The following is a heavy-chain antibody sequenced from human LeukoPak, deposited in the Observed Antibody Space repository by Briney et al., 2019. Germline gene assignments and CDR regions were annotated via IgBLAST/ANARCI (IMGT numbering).Heavy chain of an antibody. J-gene: IGHJ3*01. CDR2: ISSSGNNA. Sequence: GRSLRLSCAASGFTFSSYGMHWVRQAPGKGLEWVSLISSSGNNAYYADSVKGRFTISRDNSKNTLSLQMNSLRVEDTAIYYCAKDIQLSTWGLGTMVTVSS. CDR1: GFTFSSYG. V-gene: IGHV3-33*03. D-gene: IGHD5-24*01. CDR3: AKDIQLST.